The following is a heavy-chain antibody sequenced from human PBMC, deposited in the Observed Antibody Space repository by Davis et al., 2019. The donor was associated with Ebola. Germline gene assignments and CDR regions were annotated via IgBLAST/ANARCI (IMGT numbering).Heavy chain of an antibody. D-gene: IGHD3-3*01. CDR2: ISYDGSNK. V-gene: IGHV3-30-3*01. J-gene: IGHJ4*02. Sequence: PGGSLRLSCAASGFTFSSYAMHWVRQAPGKGLEWVAVISYDGSNKYYADSVKGRFTISRDNSKNTLYLQMNSLRAEDTAVYYCANLGSGYYRALFDYWGQGTLVTVSS. CDR3: ANLGSGYYRALFDY. CDR1: GFTFSSYA.